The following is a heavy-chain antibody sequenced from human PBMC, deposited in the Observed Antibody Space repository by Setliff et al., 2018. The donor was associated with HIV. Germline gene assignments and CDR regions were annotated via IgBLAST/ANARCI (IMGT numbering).Heavy chain of an antibody. CDR1: GSTMSKFW. J-gene: IGHJ4*02. Sequence: GGSLRLSCKTSGSTMSKFWMSWVRQVPGKGLEWVANIKQDGIQKYYVDSVKGRFTISRDNGKNAIYLQMNSLRVDDTAIYYCASTFFGGPTATPGGKIDFDYWGQGTLVTVSS. D-gene: IGHD3-16*01. V-gene: IGHV3-7*05. CDR2: IKQDGIQK. CDR3: ASTFFGGPTATPGGKIDFDY.